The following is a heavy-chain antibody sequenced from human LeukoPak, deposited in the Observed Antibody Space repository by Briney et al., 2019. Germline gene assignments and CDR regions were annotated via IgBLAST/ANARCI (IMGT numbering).Heavy chain of an antibody. CDR2: IWYDGSNK. J-gene: IGHJ4*02. V-gene: IGHV3-33*01. CDR1: GFTFSSYG. CDR3: ARDGGYGSGSYPDY. Sequence: GGSLRLSCAASGFTFSSYGMHWVRQAPGKGLEWVAVIWYDGSNKYYADSVKGRFTISRDNSKNTLYLQMHSLRGEDTAVYYCARDGGYGSGSYPDYWGQGTLVTVSS. D-gene: IGHD3-10*01.